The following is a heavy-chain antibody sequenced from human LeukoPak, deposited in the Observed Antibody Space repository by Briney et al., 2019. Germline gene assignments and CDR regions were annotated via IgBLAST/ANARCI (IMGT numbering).Heavy chain of an antibody. Sequence: GGSLRLSCAASGFTFSSYSMNWVRQAPGKGLEWVSSISSSSSYIYYADSVKGRFTISRDNAKNSLYLQMNSLRAEDTAVYYCARGLRGAIVVVERAFDIWGQGTMVTVSS. J-gene: IGHJ3*02. CDR3: ARGLRGAIVVVERAFDI. V-gene: IGHV3-21*01. CDR1: GFTFSSYS. CDR2: ISSSSSYI. D-gene: IGHD2-21*01.